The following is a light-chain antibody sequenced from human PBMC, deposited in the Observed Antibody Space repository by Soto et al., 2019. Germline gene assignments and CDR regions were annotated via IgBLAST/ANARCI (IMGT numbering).Light chain of an antibody. V-gene: IGKV3-15*01. Sequence: EIVMAQSPATLSVSPGERATLSCRASQSVSGNLDWYQQKPGQAPRLLIYGASTRATGIPARFSGSVSGTEFTLTISSRRSEDCAVYYCQQYNNWPPAFGQGTKVEIK. J-gene: IGKJ1*01. CDR1: QSVSGN. CDR2: GAS. CDR3: QQYNNWPPA.